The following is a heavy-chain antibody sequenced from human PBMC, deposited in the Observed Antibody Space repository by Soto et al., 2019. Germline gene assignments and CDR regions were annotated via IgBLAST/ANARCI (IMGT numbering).Heavy chain of an antibody. D-gene: IGHD3-22*01. J-gene: IGHJ5*02. CDR2: IFPSDSDT. CDR3: ARKDKSGYFNWFDP. Sequence: GESLKISCRTSGYRFTSYWIAWVRQMPGKGLEWMGIIFPSDSDTRHSPSFQGQVTISADRSTSTVFLQWASLKASDTAVYFCARKDKSGYFNWFDPWGQGTRVTVSS. CDR1: GYRFTSYW. V-gene: IGHV5-51*01.